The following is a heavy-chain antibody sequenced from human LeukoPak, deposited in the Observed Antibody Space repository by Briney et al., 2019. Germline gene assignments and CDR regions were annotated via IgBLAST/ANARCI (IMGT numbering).Heavy chain of an antibody. Sequence: PGGSLRLSCAASGFTFSSYSMNWVRQAPGKGLEWVSYISSSSSTIYYADSVKGRFTISRDNAKNSLYLQMNSLRAEDTAVYYCARDSPAGTYYYYYMDVWGKGTTVTVSS. D-gene: IGHD6-13*01. J-gene: IGHJ6*03. V-gene: IGHV3-48*01. CDR1: GFTFSSYS. CDR3: ARDSPAGTYYYYYMDV. CDR2: ISSSSSTI.